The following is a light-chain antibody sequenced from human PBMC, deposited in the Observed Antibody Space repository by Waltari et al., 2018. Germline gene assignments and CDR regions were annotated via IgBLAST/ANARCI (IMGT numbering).Light chain of an antibody. Sequence: QSALTQPASVSGSPGQSITISCTGTSSEVGGYNYVSWYQPHPGKAPKLMIYEVSNRPSGVSNRFSGSKSGNTASLTISGLQAEDEADYYCSSYTSSSTLGVVFGGGTKLTVL. V-gene: IGLV2-14*01. J-gene: IGLJ2*01. CDR2: EVS. CDR1: SSEVGGYNY. CDR3: SSYTSSSTLGVV.